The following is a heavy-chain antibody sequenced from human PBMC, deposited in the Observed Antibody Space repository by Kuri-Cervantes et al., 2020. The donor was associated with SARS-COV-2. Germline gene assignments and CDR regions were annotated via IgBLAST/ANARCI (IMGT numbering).Heavy chain of an antibody. CDR3: AKDGEEYSSSSIEFYYYYYMDV. CDR1: GFTFSSYG. D-gene: IGHD6-6*01. Sequence: GESLKISCAASGFTFSSYGMHWVRQAPGKGLEWVAFIRYDGSNKYYADSVKGRFTISRDNSKNTLYLQMNSLRAEDTAVYYCAKDGEEYSSSSIEFYYYYYMDVWGKGTTVTDSS. J-gene: IGHJ6*03. CDR2: IRYDGSNK. V-gene: IGHV3-30*02.